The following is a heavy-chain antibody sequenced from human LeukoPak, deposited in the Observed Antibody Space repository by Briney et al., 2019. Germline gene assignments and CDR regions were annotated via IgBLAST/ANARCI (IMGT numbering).Heavy chain of an antibody. CDR1: GFTFSGSA. D-gene: IGHD1-26*01. CDR2: IRSKANSYAT. CDR3: TRRGLGSSSYYERGYYFDY. V-gene: IGHV3-73*01. J-gene: IGHJ4*02. Sequence: GGSLRLSCAASGFTFSGSAMHWVRQASGKGLEWVGRIRSKANSYATAYAASVKGGFTISRDDSKNTAYLQMNSLKTEDTAVYYCTRRGLGSSSYYERGYYFDYWGQGTLVTVSS.